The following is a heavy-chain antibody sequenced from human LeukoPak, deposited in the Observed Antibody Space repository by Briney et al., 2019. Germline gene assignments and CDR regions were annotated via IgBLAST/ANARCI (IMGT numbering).Heavy chain of an antibody. CDR1: GITLSNYG. V-gene: IGHV3-23*01. D-gene: IGHD3-10*01. Sequence: GGSLRLSCAVSGITLSNYGMSWVRQAPGKGLQWVAGISDSGGRTNYADSVKGRFTISRDNPKNTLYLQMNSLRVEDTAVYFCARAAPLGSGDYWGQGTLVTVSS. CDR3: ARAAPLGSGDY. CDR2: ISDSGGRT. J-gene: IGHJ4*02.